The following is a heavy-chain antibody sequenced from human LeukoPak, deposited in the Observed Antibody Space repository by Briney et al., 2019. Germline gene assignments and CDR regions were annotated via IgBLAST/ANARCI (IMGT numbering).Heavy chain of an antibody. CDR2: INWNGGST. CDR1: DFPFDDYG. D-gene: IGHD3-22*01. Sequence: AAALVLSCAASDFPFDDYGLSWGRPPPGKGLEWVSGINWNGGSTCDADSVKGGFIISRDNAKNSLYLQMNSLRAEDTALYYCARIGRWGDYYDSSGYFDYWGQGTLVTVSS. CDR3: ARIGRWGDYYDSSGYFDY. J-gene: IGHJ4*02. V-gene: IGHV3-20*04.